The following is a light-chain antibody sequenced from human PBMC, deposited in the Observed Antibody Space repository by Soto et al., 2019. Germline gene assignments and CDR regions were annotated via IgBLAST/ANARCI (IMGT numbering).Light chain of an antibody. J-gene: IGLJ2*01. Sequence: QSALTQPPSAYGSPGPSVTISCTGTSSDVGGYNYVSWYQQHPGKAPKLMIYEVSKRPSGVPDRFSGSKSGNTASLTVSGLQAEDEADYYCSSYAGSNNVVFGGGTKLTVL. CDR1: SSDVGGYNY. V-gene: IGLV2-8*01. CDR2: EVS. CDR3: SSYAGSNNVV.